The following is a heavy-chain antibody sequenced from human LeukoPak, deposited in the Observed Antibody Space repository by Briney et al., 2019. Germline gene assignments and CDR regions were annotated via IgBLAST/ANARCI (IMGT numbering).Heavy chain of an antibody. Sequence: GGSLRLSCATSGFTFSSYEMSWVRQAPGKGLEWVSYISSGGSTIYYADSVKGRFTISRDNAKNSLYLQMNSLRVEDTAVYYCARRYPGIAAADTFDYWGQGTLVTVSS. D-gene: IGHD6-13*01. CDR3: ARRYPGIAAADTFDY. CDR1: GFTFSSYE. J-gene: IGHJ4*02. V-gene: IGHV3-48*03. CDR2: ISSGGSTI.